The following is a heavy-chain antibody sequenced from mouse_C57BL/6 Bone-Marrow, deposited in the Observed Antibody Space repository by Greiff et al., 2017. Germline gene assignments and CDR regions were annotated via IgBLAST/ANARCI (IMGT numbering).Heavy chain of an antibody. Sequence: VQLQQSGAELAKPGASVKLSCKASGYTFTSYWMHWVKQRPGQGLEWIGYINPSSGYTKYNQKFKDKATVTADKSSSTAYTQLSSLTYEASAVYYCARETGPYYFDYWGQGTTLTVSS. CDR3: ARETGPYYFDY. J-gene: IGHJ2*01. CDR1: GYTFTSYW. V-gene: IGHV1-7*01. D-gene: IGHD4-1*01. CDR2: INPSSGYT.